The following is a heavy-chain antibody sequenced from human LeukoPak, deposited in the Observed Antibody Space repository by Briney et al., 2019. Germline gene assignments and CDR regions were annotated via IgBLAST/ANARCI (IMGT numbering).Heavy chain of an antibody. CDR3: ARGLPLYELAGPNWFDP. CDR1: GCTFTGYY. CDR2: INPNSGGT. D-gene: IGHD6-13*01. Sequence: ASVKVSCKASGCTFTGYYMHWVRQAPGQGLEWMGWINPNSGGTNYAQKFQGRVTMTRDTSISTAYMELSRLRSDDTAVYYCARGLPLYELAGPNWFDPWGQGTLVTVSS. J-gene: IGHJ5*02. V-gene: IGHV1-2*02.